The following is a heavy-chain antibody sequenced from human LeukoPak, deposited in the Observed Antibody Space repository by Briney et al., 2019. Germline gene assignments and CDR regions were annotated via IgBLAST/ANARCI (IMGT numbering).Heavy chain of an antibody. Sequence: GGSLRLSCEGSGFIFKNYNMKWVRQAPGKGLEWVSFISSSSSYIYYADSVKGRFTISRDNAKNSLFLQMNSLRVEDTAVYFCARDYCSSTSCYSLAFDFWGHGTMVTVSS. CDR1: GFIFKNYN. D-gene: IGHD2-2*01. CDR3: ARDYCSSTSCYSLAFDF. CDR2: ISSSSSYI. V-gene: IGHV3-21*01. J-gene: IGHJ3*01.